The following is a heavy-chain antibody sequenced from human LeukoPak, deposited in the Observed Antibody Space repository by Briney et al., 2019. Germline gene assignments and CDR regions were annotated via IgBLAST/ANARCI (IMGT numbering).Heavy chain of an antibody. D-gene: IGHD3-9*01. J-gene: IGHJ5*02. CDR2: INHSGST. V-gene: IGHV4-34*01. Sequence: SETLSLTCALYGGSFSGYYWSWIRQPPGKGLEWIGEINHSGSTNYNPSLKSRVTISVDTSKNQFSLKLSSVTAADTAVYYCARGLGLRYFDWSKNWFDPWGQGTLVTVSS. CDR1: GGSFSGYY. CDR3: ARGLGLRYFDWSKNWFDP.